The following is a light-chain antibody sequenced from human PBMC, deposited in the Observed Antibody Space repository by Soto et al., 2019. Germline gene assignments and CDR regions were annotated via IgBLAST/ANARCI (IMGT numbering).Light chain of an antibody. V-gene: IGLV4-60*02. CDR1: SGHSGYS. J-gene: IGLJ2*01. Sequence: QLVLTQSSSAFASLGSSVKLTCTLSSGHSGYSIAWHQQQPGKAPRYLMKLEGSGSHNKGSGVPNRFSGSSFGADRHLTISNLQFEDEADYYCETWDTNTRVFGGGTKLTVL. CDR2: LEGSGSH. CDR3: ETWDTNTRV.